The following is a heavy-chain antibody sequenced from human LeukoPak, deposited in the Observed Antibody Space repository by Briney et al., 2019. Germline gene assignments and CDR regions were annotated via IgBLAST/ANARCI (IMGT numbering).Heavy chain of an antibody. CDR2: IIPIFGTA. D-gene: IGHD6-13*01. J-gene: IGHJ4*02. V-gene: IGHV1-69*05. CDR1: GGTFSSYA. CDR3: AREGSSSPHKYFDY. Sequence: ASVKVSCKASGGTFSSYAISWVRQAPGQGLEWMGGIIPIFGTANYAQKFQGRVTITTDESTSTAYKELSSLRSEDTAVYYCAREGSSSPHKYFDYWGQGTLVTVSS.